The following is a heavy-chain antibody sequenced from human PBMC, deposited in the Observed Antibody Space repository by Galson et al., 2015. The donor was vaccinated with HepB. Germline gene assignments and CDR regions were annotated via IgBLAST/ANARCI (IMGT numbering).Heavy chain of an antibody. CDR3: ARRPYYYGSGSYYLDY. J-gene: IGHJ4*02. D-gene: IGHD3-10*01. V-gene: IGHV1-18*01. CDR2: ISAYNGNA. Sequence: SVKVSCKASGYTFTSYGISWVRQAPGQGLEWMGWISAYNGNANYAQKLQGRVTMTTDTSTSTAYMELRSLRSDDTAVYYCARRPYYYGSGSYYLDYWGQGTLVTVSS. CDR1: GYTFTSYG.